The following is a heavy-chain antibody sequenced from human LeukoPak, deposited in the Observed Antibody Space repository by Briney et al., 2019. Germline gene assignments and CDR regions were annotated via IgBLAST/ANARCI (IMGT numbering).Heavy chain of an antibody. D-gene: IGHD6-19*01. CDR2: FDPEDGET. V-gene: IGHV1-24*01. J-gene: IGHJ4*02. CDR1: GYTLTELS. Sequence: ASVKVSCKVSGYTLTELSMRWVRQAPGKGLEWMGGFDPEDGETIYAQKFQGRVTMTEDTSTDTAYMELSSLRSEDTAVYYCATGISGWTRSGGFDYWGQGTLVTVSS. CDR3: ATGISGWTRSGGFDY.